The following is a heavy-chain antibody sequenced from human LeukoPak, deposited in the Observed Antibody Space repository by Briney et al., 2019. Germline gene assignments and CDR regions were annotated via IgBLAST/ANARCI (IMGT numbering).Heavy chain of an antibody. D-gene: IGHD3-22*01. J-gene: IGHJ4*02. V-gene: IGHV3-23*01. CDR1: GFTLSSYA. CDR3: AKDRGYYDSSGYFDY. CDR2: ISGSGGST. Sequence: GGSLTLSCAASGFTLSSYAMSGVRQPPGKGLGWVSAISGSGGSTYYADSVKGRITICRDNSKNTLYLQMNSLRAEDTAVYYCAKDRGYYDSSGYFDYWGQGTLVTVSS.